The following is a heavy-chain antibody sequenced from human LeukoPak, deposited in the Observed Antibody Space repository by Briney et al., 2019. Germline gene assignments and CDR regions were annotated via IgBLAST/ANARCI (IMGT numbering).Heavy chain of an antibody. Sequence: ASVKVSCKASGYTFTSYDINWVRQATGQGLEWMGWMKPNSGNTGYAQKFQGRVTMTRNTSISTAYMELSSLRSEDTAVYYCARGVEYYYGSGSYYSDYYYYMDVWGKGTTVTISS. J-gene: IGHJ6*03. V-gene: IGHV1-8*01. CDR2: MKPNSGNT. D-gene: IGHD3-10*01. CDR1: GYTFTSYD. CDR3: ARGVEYYYGSGSYYSDYYYYMDV.